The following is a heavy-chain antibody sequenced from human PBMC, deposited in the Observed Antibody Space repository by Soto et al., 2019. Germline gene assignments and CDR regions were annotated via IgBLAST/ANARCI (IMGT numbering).Heavy chain of an antibody. Sequence: SVKVSCKASGGTFSSYAISWVRQAPGQGLEWMGGIIPIFGTANYAQKFQGRVTITADKSTSTAYMELSSLRSEDTAVYYCARVVGSRSSYYYYGMDVWGQGTTVTVSS. CDR2: IIPIFGTA. CDR1: GGTFSSYA. D-gene: IGHD6-6*01. V-gene: IGHV1-69*06. J-gene: IGHJ6*02. CDR3: ARVVGSRSSYYYYGMDV.